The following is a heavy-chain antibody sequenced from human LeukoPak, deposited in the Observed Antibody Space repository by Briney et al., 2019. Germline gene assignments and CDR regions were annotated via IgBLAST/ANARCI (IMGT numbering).Heavy chain of an antibody. CDR1: GFTFSSYA. V-gene: IGHV3-30*04. Sequence: QAGGSLRLSCAASGFTFSSYAMHWVRQAPGKGLEWVAVISYDGSNKYYADSVKGRFTISRDNSKNTLYLQMNSLRAEDTAVYYCARDHGDLDYYYGMDVWGKGTTVTVSS. J-gene: IGHJ6*04. CDR3: ARDHGDLDYYYGMDV. D-gene: IGHD4-17*01. CDR2: ISYDGSNK.